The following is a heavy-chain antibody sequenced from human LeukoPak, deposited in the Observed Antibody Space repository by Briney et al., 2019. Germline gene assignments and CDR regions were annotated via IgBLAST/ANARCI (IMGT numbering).Heavy chain of an antibody. CDR3: ARVYCSGGSCYGDY. Sequence: PGGSLRLSCAASGFTFSSYSMNWVRQAPGKGLEWVSSISSSSSYIYYADSVKGRFTISRDNAKNSLYLQMNSLRAEDTAVYNCARVYCSGGSCYGDYWGQGTLVTVSS. J-gene: IGHJ4*02. CDR2: ISSSSSYI. D-gene: IGHD2-15*01. V-gene: IGHV3-21*01. CDR1: GFTFSSYS.